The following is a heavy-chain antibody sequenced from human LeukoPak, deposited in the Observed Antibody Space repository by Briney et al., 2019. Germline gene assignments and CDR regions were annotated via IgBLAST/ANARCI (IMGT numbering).Heavy chain of an antibody. CDR1: GTSISSNNYF. CDR3: ARTKSYYYGSGSYEQGMDV. V-gene: IGHV4-61*05. J-gene: IGHJ6*02. D-gene: IGHD3-10*01. Sequence: SETLSLTCTVSGTSISSNNYFWGWIRQPPGKGLEWIGYIYYSGSTNYNPSLKSRVTISVDKSKNQFSLKLSSVTAADMAKYYCARTKSYYYGSGSYEQGMDVWGQGTTVTVSS. CDR2: IYYSGST.